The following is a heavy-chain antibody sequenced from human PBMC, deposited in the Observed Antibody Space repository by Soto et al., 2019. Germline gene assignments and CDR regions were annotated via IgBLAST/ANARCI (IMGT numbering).Heavy chain of an antibody. Sequence: QVQLVESGGGVVQPGRSLRLSCAASGFTFSSYGMHWVRQAPGKGLEWVAVIWYDGSNKYYADSVKGRFTISRDNSKNPLYLQMNSLRAEDTAVYYCARERNYYYGMDVWGQGTTVTVSS. CDR2: IWYDGSNK. CDR3: ARERNYYYGMDV. J-gene: IGHJ6*02. CDR1: GFTFSSYG. V-gene: IGHV3-33*01.